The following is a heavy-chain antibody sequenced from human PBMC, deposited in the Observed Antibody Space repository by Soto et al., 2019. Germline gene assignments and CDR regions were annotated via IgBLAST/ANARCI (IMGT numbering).Heavy chain of an antibody. CDR2: INPNSGST. Sequence: GASVKVSCKASGYTFTGYYMHWVRQAPGQGLEWMGIINPNSGSTSYAQKFQGWVTMTRDTSTSTVYMELSSLRSEDTAVYYCARGDDIVVVPAARRHLDYWGQGTLVTVSS. V-gene: IGHV1-46*03. CDR1: GYTFTGYY. D-gene: IGHD2-2*01. CDR3: ARGDDIVVVPAARRHLDY. J-gene: IGHJ4*02.